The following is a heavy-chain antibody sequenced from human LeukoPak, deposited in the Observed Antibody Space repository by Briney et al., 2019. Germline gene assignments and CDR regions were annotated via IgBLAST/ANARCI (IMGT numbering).Heavy chain of an antibody. D-gene: IGHD3-22*01. V-gene: IGHV4-4*07. J-gene: IGHJ3*02. CDR3: ARGLYYYDSPDAFDI. Sequence: SETLPLTCTVSGGSISSYYWSWIRQPAGKGLEWIGRIYTSGSTNYNPSLKSRVTMSVDTSKNQFSLKLSSVTAADTAVYYCARGLYYYDSPDAFDIWGQGTMVTVSS. CDR2: IYTSGST. CDR1: GGSISSYY.